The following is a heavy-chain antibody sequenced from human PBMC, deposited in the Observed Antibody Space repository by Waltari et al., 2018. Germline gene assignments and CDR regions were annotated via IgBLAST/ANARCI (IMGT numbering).Heavy chain of an antibody. CDR1: GASITSRY. J-gene: IGHJ4*02. CDR3: ASHQGASFDY. CDR2: IFYAGNT. Sequence: QVQLQESGPGLVKSSETLSLTCTVSGASITSRYWSWIRQSPGKGLAWIGYIFYAGNTTYNPALSSRVAISIDTSKTQFSLELKSVTAADTAVYYCASHQGASFDYWGQGSLVTVSS. V-gene: IGHV4-59*11.